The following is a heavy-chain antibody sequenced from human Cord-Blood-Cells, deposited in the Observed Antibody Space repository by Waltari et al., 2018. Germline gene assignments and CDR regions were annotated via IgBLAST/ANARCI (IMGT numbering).Heavy chain of an antibody. CDR3: ARQGANWDAFDI. V-gene: IGHV4-39*01. Sequence: QLQLQESGPGLVKPSETLSLTCTVSGGSISSSSDYWGWIRQPPGKGLGWIGSIHYSGSTYYTPSLKSRVTISVDTSKNQFSLKLSSVTAADTAVYYCARQGANWDAFDIWGQGTMVTVSS. J-gene: IGHJ3*02. D-gene: IGHD7-27*01. CDR1: GGSISSSSDY. CDR2: IHYSGST.